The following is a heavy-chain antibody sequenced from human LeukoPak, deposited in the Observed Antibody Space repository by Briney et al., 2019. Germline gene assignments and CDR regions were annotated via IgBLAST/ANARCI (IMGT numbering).Heavy chain of an antibody. Sequence: PSETLSLTCAVYGGSFSGYYWSWIRQPPGKGLEWIGEINHSGSTNYNPSLKSRVTISVDTSKNQFSLKLNSVTAADTAVYYCARGAPKQRTYYYYYMDVWGKGTTVTVSS. CDR3: ARGAPKQRTYYYYYMDV. D-gene: IGHD6-25*01. J-gene: IGHJ6*03. CDR1: GGSFSGYY. V-gene: IGHV4-34*01. CDR2: INHSGST.